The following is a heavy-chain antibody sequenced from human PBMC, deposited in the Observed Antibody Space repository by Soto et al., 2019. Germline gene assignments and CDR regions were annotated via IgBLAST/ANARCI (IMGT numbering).Heavy chain of an antibody. D-gene: IGHD3-9*01. CDR1: GFTFSRCW. V-gene: IGHV3-74*01. Sequence: LRLSCAASGFTFSRCWMHWVRQAPGKGLVWVSRINSDGSSTSYADSVKGRFTISRDNAKNTLYLQMNSLRAEDTAVYYCAREYYDILTGYYPYYYYGMDVWGQGTTVTVSS. CDR2: INSDGSST. CDR3: AREYYDILTGYYPYYYYGMDV. J-gene: IGHJ6*02.